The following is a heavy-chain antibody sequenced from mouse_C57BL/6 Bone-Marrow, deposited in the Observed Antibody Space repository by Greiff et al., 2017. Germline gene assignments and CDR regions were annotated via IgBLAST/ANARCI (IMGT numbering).Heavy chain of an antibody. V-gene: IGHV7-3*01. Sequence: EVQVVESGGGLVQPGGSLSLSCAASGFTFTDYYMSWVRQPPGKALEWLGFIRNKANGYTTEYSASVKGRFTISRDNSQSILYLQMNALRAEDSATYYCARLLNWSWFAYWGQGTLVTVSA. CDR1: GFTFTDYY. CDR2: IRNKANGYTT. D-gene: IGHD4-1*01. J-gene: IGHJ3*01. CDR3: ARLLNWSWFAY.